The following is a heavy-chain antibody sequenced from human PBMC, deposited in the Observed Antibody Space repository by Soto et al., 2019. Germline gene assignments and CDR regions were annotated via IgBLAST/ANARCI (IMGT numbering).Heavy chain of an antibody. J-gene: IGHJ4*02. CDR3: AKGHPLR. D-gene: IGHD5-12*01. CDR1: GFTFSSYG. V-gene: IGHV3-30*18. CDR2: ISYDGSNK. Sequence: VQLVESGGGVVQPGRSLRLSCAASGFTFSSYGMHWVRQAPGKGLEWVAVISYDGSNKYYADSVKGRFTISRDNSKNTLYLQMNSLRAEDTAVYYCAKGHPLRWGQGTLVTVSS.